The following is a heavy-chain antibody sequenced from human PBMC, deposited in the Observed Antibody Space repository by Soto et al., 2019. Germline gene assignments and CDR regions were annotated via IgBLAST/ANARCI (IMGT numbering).Heavy chain of an antibody. CDR2: VWYDGSKK. D-gene: IGHD3-22*01. CDR1: GFPFSYYG. CDR3: ARTYYYDSSDNYSGAFFDS. V-gene: IGHV3-33*01. Sequence: GGSLSLSCAASGFPFSYYGLHWVRQAPGKGLEWVATVWYDGSKKYYGDSVKGRFTISRDDSKNTLSLQMHSLRAEDTAFYYCARTYYYDSSDNYSGAFFDSWGQGTLVTVSS. J-gene: IGHJ4*02.